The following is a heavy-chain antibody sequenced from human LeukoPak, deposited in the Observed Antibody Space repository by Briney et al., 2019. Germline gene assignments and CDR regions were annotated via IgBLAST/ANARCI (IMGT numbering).Heavy chain of an antibody. CDR2: IYYSGST. V-gene: IGHV4-30-4*01. CDR3: ARRTLGSFAGRYYYYYYMDV. D-gene: IGHD1-26*01. CDR1: GGSISSGDYY. J-gene: IGHJ6*03. Sequence: SQTLSLTCTVSGGSISSGDYYWSWIRQPPGKGLEWIGYIYYSGSTYYNPSLKSRVTISVDTSKNQFSLKLTSVTAADTAVYYCARRTLGSFAGRYYYYYYMDVWGKGTTVTVS.